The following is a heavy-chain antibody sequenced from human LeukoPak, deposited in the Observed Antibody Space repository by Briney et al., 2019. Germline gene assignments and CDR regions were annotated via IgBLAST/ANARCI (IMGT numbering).Heavy chain of an antibody. CDR2: ISSSSIT. J-gene: IGHJ4*02. Sequence: GGSLRLSCAASGFTFSSYAMTWVRQTAEKGLEWVSAISSSSITAYADSVKGRFTISRDNFKNTLCLQMNSLRAEDTAKYYCAKCGSSSNCYTPLGYWGQGTLVTVSS. V-gene: IGHV3-23*01. CDR1: GFTFSSYA. D-gene: IGHD2-2*02. CDR3: AKCGSSSNCYTPLGY.